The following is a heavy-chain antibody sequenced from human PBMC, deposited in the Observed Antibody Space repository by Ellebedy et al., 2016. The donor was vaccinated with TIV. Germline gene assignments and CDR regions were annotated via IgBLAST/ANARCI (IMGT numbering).Heavy chain of an antibody. CDR1: GFTFGDFA. CDR3: TREAANWNYPYYYYNGMDV. J-gene: IGHJ6*02. D-gene: IGHD1-7*01. V-gene: IGHV3-49*04. Sequence: GESLKISXTASGFTFGDFAISWVRQAPGKGLGWVGFIGSKGYGGTTQYAASVKGRFTISRDDSKSIAYLQMNSLKTEDTALYYCTREAANWNYPYYYYNGMDVWGQGTTVTVSS. CDR2: IGSKGYGGTT.